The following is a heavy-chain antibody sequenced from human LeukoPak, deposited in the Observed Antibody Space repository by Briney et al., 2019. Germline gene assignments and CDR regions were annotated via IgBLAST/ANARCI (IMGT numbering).Heavy chain of an antibody. CDR3: ARAYCSSTSCYMMFDY. CDR2: IIPIFGTA. V-gene: IGHV1-69*13. J-gene: IGHJ4*02. Sequence: SVKVSCKASGGTFSSYAISWVRQAPGQGLEWMGGIIPIFGTANYAQKFQGRVTITADESTSTAYMELSSLRSEDTAVYYCARAYCSSTSCYMMFDYWGQGTLVTVSS. CDR1: GGTFSSYA. D-gene: IGHD2-2*02.